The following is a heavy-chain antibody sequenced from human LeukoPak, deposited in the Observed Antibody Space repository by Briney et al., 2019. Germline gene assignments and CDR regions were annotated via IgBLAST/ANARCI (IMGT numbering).Heavy chain of an antibody. D-gene: IGHD6-13*01. V-gene: IGHV3-23*01. CDR1: GFTFSNYA. J-gene: IGHJ3*02. Sequence: GGSLRLSCAASGFTFSNYALTWVRQAPGKGLKWVAGISGSGDRTYYADSVKGRFTISRDNSKNTLYVQMNSLRADDTAVYYCARDPAAAGLDAFDIWGQGTMVTVSS. CDR2: ISGSGDRT. CDR3: ARDPAAAGLDAFDI.